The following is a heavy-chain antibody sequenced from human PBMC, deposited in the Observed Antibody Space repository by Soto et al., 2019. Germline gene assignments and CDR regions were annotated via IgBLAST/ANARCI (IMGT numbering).Heavy chain of an antibody. V-gene: IGHV3-15*01. CDR2: IKSKTDGGTT. CDR3: ATDLPWSYGALAY. D-gene: IGHD1-26*01. CDR1: GFTFNDAW. Sequence: GGSLRLSCETSGFTFNDAWMTWVRQAPGKGLEWVGRIKSKTDGGTTDYGVPVKGRFTISRDDSKNTLYLQMNSLKTEDTAVYYCATDLPWSYGALAYWGQGTLVTVSS. J-gene: IGHJ4*02.